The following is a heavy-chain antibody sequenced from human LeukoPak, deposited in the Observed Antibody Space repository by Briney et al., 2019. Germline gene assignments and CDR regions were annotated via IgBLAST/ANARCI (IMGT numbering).Heavy chain of an antibody. J-gene: IGHJ3*02. CDR3: ARDTTYYYDSSGYPYDAFDI. V-gene: IGHV3-7*01. CDR2: IKQDENEK. Sequence: GGSLRLSCAASGFSFSSYWMSWVRQAPGKGLEWVANIKQDENEKHYVDSVRGRFTISRDNTKNSVYLQMNSLRAEDTAVYYCARDTTYYYDSSGYPYDAFDIWGQGTMVTVSS. CDR1: GFSFSSYW. D-gene: IGHD3-22*01.